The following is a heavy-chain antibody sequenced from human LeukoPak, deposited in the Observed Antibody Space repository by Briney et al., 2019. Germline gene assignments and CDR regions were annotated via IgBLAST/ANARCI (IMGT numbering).Heavy chain of an antibody. CDR2: IFYSGRT. CDR1: GGSMTSYY. CDR3: ARVDCISTSCPADY. V-gene: IGHV4-59*01. D-gene: IGHD2-2*01. Sequence: SETLSLTCTVSGGSMTSYYWNLIRQPPGKGLEWIGFIFYSGRTNYNPSLKSRVTISVDTSRNQFSLKLSSVTAADTAIYYCARVDCISTSCPADYWGQGTLVTVSS. J-gene: IGHJ4*02.